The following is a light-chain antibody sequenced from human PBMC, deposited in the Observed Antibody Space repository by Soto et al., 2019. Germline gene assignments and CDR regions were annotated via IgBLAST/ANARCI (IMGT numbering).Light chain of an antibody. V-gene: IGLV2-14*01. CDR2: EVS. Sequence: QSVLTQPASVSGSPGQSITISCNGTSSDVGGYNYVSWYQQHPGKAPKLMIYEVSNRPSGVSDRFSGSKSGNTASLTISGLQAEDEADYYCTSYRSTSTRYVFGTGTKVTVL. CDR1: SSDVGGYNY. CDR3: TSYRSTSTRYV. J-gene: IGLJ1*01.